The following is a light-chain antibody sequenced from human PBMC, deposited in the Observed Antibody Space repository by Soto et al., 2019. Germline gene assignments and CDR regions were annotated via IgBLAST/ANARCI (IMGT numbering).Light chain of an antibody. CDR3: QQYYSAPTWT. J-gene: IGKJ1*01. CDR1: QTVSSNY. CDR2: GAS. V-gene: IGKV3D-7*01. Sequence: EIILTQSPDTLSLSPGERATLSCRASQTVSSNYLAWCQQRPGQAPRLLIYGASTRATGIPARFSGSGSGTDFTLTISSLQAEDVAVYHCQQYYSAPTWTFGQGTKVDIK.